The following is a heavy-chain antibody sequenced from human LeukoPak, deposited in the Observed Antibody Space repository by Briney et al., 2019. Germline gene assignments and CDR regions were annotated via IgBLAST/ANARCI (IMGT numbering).Heavy chain of an antibody. CDR3: AKDLVSGLWRLVGAFDI. CDR2: ISYDGSNK. CDR1: GFTFSSYG. D-gene: IGHD4/OR15-4a*01. J-gene: IGHJ3*02. Sequence: PGGSLRLSCAASGFTFSSYGMHWVRQAPGKGLEWVAVISYDGSNKYYADSVKGRFTIARDNSKNTPYQQMNSLRAEDTAVYYCAKDLVSGLWRLVGAFDIWGQGTMVTVSS. V-gene: IGHV3-30*18.